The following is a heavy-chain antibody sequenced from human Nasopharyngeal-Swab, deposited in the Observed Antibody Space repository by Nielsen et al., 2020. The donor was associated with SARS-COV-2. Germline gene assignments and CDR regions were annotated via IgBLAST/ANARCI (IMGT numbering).Heavy chain of an antibody. CDR2: INHSGST. V-gene: IGHV4-34*01. Sequence: RQAPGKGLEWIGQINHSGSTNYNPSLKSRVTISVDTSKNHFSLELISVTAADTAVYYCARARGDSSGFSYWGQGTPVTVSS. J-gene: IGHJ4*01. D-gene: IGHD3-22*01. CDR3: ARARGDSSGFSY.